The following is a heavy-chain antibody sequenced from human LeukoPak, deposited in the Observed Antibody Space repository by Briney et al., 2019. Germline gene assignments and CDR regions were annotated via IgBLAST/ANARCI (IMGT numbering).Heavy chain of an antibody. CDR3: ARVGTWELQRVFDY. Sequence: PGGSLRLSCAASGFTFTDYWMTWVRQVPGKGLEWVANIQRGGSESYHVDSVKGRFTISRDNAKNSLYLQMDSLRVEDTAVYYCARVGTWELQRVFDYWGQGTPVTVSS. CDR2: IQRGGSES. D-gene: IGHD1-26*01. V-gene: IGHV3-7*01. J-gene: IGHJ4*02. CDR1: GFTFTDYW.